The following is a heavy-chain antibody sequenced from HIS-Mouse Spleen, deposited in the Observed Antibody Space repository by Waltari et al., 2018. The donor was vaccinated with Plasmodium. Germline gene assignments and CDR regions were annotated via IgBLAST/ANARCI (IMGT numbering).Heavy chain of an antibody. V-gene: IGHV3-7*01. CDR1: RFPFSSYW. D-gene: IGHD6-13*01. Sequence: EVQLVESWGGLGPHGGSLILSCAASRFPFSSYWMSWVSQASGKGLEWVANIKQDGSEKYYVDSVKGRFTISRDNAKNSLYLQMNRLRAEDTAVYYCASSWYWYFDLWGRGTLVTVSS. CDR3: ASSWYWYFDL. CDR2: IKQDGSEK. J-gene: IGHJ2*01.